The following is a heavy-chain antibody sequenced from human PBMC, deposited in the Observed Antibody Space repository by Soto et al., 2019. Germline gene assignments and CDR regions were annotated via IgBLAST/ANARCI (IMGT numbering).Heavy chain of an antibody. CDR2: ISYDGSNK. Sequence: QVQLVESGGGVVQPGRSLRLSCAASGFTFSSYGMQWVRQAPGQGLEWVAVISYDGSNKYYADSVKGRFTISRDNSKNTLYLQMNSLRAEDTAVYYCAKDRALYSSGWPNFDYWGQGTLVTVSS. J-gene: IGHJ4*02. CDR3: AKDRALYSSGWPNFDY. CDR1: GFTFSSYG. D-gene: IGHD6-19*01. V-gene: IGHV3-30*18.